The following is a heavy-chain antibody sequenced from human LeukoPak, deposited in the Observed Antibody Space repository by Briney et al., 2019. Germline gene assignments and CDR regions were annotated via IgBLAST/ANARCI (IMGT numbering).Heavy chain of an antibody. D-gene: IGHD2-15*01. V-gene: IGHV1-2*04. CDR2: INPNSGGT. CDR1: GYTFTGYY. CDR3: ATKPYCSGGSCHGAFDI. Sequence: ASVKVSCKATGYTFTGYYMHWVRQAPGQGLEWMGWINPNSGGTNYAQKFQGWVTMTRDTSISTAYMELSRLRSDDTAVYYRATKPYCSGGSCHGAFDIWGQGTMVTVSS. J-gene: IGHJ3*02.